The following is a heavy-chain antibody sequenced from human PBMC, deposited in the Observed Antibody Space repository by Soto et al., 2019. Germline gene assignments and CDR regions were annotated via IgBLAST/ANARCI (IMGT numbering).Heavy chain of an antibody. J-gene: IGHJ5*02. D-gene: IGHD2-21*01. V-gene: IGHV4-4*07. CDR1: RDYVNTFH. Sequence: PSDPLSLTCTLSRDYVNTFHWRWVRQPAGKGQEWIGRIFPNGNTVYRPALKSRVTLSVDTSKNQISLSLTCVADADMVVYYCDRDDYQSADSVVIGIQLWSFDRWGLGVPVTVSS. CDR2: IFPNGNT. CDR3: DRDDYQSADSVVIGIQLWSFDR.